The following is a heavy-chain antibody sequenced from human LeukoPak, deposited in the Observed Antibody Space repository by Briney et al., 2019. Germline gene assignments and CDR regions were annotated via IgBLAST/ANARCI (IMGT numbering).Heavy chain of an antibody. CDR3: AKGLLWFRELTDFDY. J-gene: IGHJ4*02. CDR1: GFTFSSYA. Sequence: GGSLRLSCAASGFTFSSYAMSWVRQAPGKGLEWVSAISGSGGSTYYADSVKGRFTISRVNSKNTLYLQMNSLRAVDPAVYYCAKGLLWFRELTDFDYWGQGTLVTVSS. V-gene: IGHV3-23*01. CDR2: ISGSGGST. D-gene: IGHD3-10*01.